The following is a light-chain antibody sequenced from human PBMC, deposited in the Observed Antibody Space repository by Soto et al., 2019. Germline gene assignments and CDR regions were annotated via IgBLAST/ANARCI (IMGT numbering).Light chain of an antibody. Sequence: EIVLTQSPGTLSLSPGERATLLCRASQSVSNSLAWYQQKPGQAPSLIIYGASSRATGIPDRFSGSGSGTDFTLTISRLEPEDFAVYYCQQYGNSPVTFGQGTTVEIK. CDR2: GAS. V-gene: IGKV3-20*01. CDR3: QQYGNSPVT. J-gene: IGKJ1*01. CDR1: QSVSNS.